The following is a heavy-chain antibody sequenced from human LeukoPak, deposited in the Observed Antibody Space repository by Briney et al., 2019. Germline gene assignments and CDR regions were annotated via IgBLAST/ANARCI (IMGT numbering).Heavy chain of an antibody. CDR3: TTYKPQPSGGLFDY. D-gene: IGHD1-14*01. V-gene: IGHV3-15*01. Sequence: GGPLRLSCAASGFTFTNAWMTWVRQAPGKGLEWVGRIISQTDGGTTTYTAPVQGRFTISRDDSKNTLYLQTDSLKTEDTAVYYCTTYKPQPSGGLFDYWGQGTLVTVSS. CDR1: GFTFTNAW. CDR2: IISQTDGGTT. J-gene: IGHJ4*02.